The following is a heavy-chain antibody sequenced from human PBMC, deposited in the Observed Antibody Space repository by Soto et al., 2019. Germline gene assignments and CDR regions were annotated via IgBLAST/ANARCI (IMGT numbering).Heavy chain of an antibody. D-gene: IGHD2-8*01. CDR1: GFTFSDFG. V-gene: IGHV3-30*18. Sequence: GGSLRLSCAASGFTFSDFGMHWVRQAPGKGLEWVALISYHGSNAYYADSVKGRFTISRDNSKNTLYLQMNSLRAEDTAVYYCAKDFFLYCTRPVCFKPDNWGQGTLVTGSS. CDR3: AKDFFLYCTRPVCFKPDN. J-gene: IGHJ4*02. CDR2: ISYHGSNA.